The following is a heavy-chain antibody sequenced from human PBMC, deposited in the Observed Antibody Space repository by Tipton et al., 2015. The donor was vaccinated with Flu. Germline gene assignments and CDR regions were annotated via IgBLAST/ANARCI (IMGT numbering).Heavy chain of an antibody. Sequence: TLSLTCAVSGFSISSGYYWGWIRQPPGKGLEWIGGIHHSGTTYYNPSLKSRVTMSVDTSKNQFSLKLSSVTAADTAVYYCAKVYCDSTNCYAGRLQFDYWSQGTLVTVSS. CDR3: AKVYCDSTNCYAGRLQFDY. D-gene: IGHD2-2*01. CDR1: GFSISSGYY. J-gene: IGHJ4*02. V-gene: IGHV4-38-2*01. CDR2: IHHSGTT.